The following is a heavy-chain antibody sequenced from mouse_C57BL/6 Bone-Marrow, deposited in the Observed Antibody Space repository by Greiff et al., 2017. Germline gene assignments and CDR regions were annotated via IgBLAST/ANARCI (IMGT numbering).Heavy chain of an antibody. CDR3: ARPYAMDY. Sequence: VQLQQSGAELARPGASVKLSCKASGYTFTSYGISWVKQRTGQGLEWIGEIYPRSGNTYYNEKFKGKATLTADKSSSTAYMELRSLISEDSAVYFCARPYAMDYWGQGTSVTVSS. V-gene: IGHV1-81*01. J-gene: IGHJ4*01. CDR1: GYTFTSYG. CDR2: IYPRSGNT.